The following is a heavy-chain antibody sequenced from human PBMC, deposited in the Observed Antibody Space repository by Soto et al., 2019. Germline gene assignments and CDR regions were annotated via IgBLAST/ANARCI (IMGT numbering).Heavy chain of an antibody. J-gene: IGHJ4*02. CDR2: IYYSGST. CDR1: GGSISSYY. D-gene: IGHD4-17*01. CDR3: SRRRSYGDSDY. Sequence: SETLSLTCTVSGGSISSYYWSWIRQPPGKGLEWIGYIYYSGSTNYNPSLKSRVTISVDTSKNQFSLKLSSVTAADTAVYYCSRRRSYGDSDYWGQGTLVTVSS. V-gene: IGHV4-59*08.